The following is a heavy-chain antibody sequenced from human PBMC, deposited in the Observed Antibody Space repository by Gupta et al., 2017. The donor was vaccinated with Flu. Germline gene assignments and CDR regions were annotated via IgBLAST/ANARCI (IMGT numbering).Heavy chain of an antibody. V-gene: IGHV3-7*01. CDR3: ARAYDSSGYYFGY. J-gene: IGHJ4*02. Sequence: EVQLVESGGGLVQPGGSLRLSCAASGFPFSSYWMSWVRQAPGKGLEWVANIKQDGSEKYYVDSVKGRFTISRDNAKNSLYLQMNSLRAEDTAVYYCARAYDSSGYYFGYWGQGTLVTVSS. CDR2: IKQDGSEK. D-gene: IGHD3-22*01. CDR1: GFPFSSYW.